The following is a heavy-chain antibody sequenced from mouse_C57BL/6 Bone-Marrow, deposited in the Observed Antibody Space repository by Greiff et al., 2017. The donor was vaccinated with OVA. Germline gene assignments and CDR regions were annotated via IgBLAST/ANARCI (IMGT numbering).Heavy chain of an antibody. CDR2: ISNGGGST. V-gene: IGHV5-12*01. J-gene: IGHJ3*01. CDR3: ARGRRWFAY. Sequence: EVQLVESGGGLVQPGGSLKLSCAASGFTFSDYYMYWVRQTPEKRLEWVAYISNGGGSTYYPDTVKGRFPISRDNAKNTLYLQMSRLKSEDTAMYYCARGRRWFAYWGQGTLVTVSA. CDR1: GFTFSDYY.